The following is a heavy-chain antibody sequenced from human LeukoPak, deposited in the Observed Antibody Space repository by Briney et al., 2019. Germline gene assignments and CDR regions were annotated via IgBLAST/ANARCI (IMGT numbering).Heavy chain of an antibody. CDR3: ARLAGYSSGWQAGRYFQH. Sequence: SETLSLTCTVSGGSISSGGYYWSWIRQHPGKGLEWIGYIYYSGSTYYNPSLKSRVTISVDTSKNQFSLKLSSVTAADTAVYYCARLAGYSSGWQAGRYFQHWGQGTLVTVSS. J-gene: IGHJ1*01. CDR1: GGSISSGGYY. D-gene: IGHD6-19*01. CDR2: IYYSGST. V-gene: IGHV4-31*03.